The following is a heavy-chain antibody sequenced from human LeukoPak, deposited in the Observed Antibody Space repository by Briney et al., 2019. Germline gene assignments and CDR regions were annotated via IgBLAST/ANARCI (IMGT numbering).Heavy chain of an antibody. J-gene: IGHJ1*01. V-gene: IGHV4-34*01. CDR2: INHSGST. Sequence: SETLSLTCAVYGGSFSGYYWSWIRQPPGRGLEWIGEINHSGSTNYNPSLKSRVTISVDTSKNQFSLNLNSVTAADTAVYYCARGGAARLHFQNWGQGTLVTVSS. CDR1: GGSFSGYY. CDR3: ARGGAARLHFQN. D-gene: IGHD6-6*01.